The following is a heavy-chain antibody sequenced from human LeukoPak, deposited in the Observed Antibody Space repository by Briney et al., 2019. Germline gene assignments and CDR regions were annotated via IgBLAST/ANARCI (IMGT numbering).Heavy chain of an antibody. CDR3: AITVDCRATTDCYSYFHH. CDR1: GFTFSSYF. Sequence: GGSLRLSCAASGFTFSSYFMHWVRQAPGKGLVWISRVSSDGTYTEYADSVKGRFTISRDNAKDTLYLQVNSLRAEDTAVYYCAITVDCRATTDCYSYFHHWGQGTLVTVSS. V-gene: IGHV3-74*03. J-gene: IGHJ1*01. D-gene: IGHD2-21*02. CDR2: VSSDGTYT.